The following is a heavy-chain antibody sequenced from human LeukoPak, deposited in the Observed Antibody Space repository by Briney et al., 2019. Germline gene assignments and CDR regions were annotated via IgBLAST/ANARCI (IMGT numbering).Heavy chain of an antibody. V-gene: IGHV4-39*01. CDR3: ARHVYGSGSYLGYGVDV. J-gene: IGHJ6*02. Sequence: SETLSLTCTVSGGSISSSSYYWGWIRQPPGKGLEWVGTISYTGSTYYNPALNSRLTISIDTSETQFSLKLSSVTAADTAVYYCARHVYGSGSYLGYGVDVWGQGTTVTVSS. D-gene: IGHD3-10*01. CDR2: ISYTGST. CDR1: GGSISSSSYY.